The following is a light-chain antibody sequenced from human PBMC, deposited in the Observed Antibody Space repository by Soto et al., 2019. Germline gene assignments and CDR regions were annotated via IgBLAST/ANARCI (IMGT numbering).Light chain of an antibody. J-gene: IGKJ5*01. CDR2: GAS. CDR3: QHYNNWSS. V-gene: IGKV3-15*01. Sequence: ETVMTQSPGSLPVSPGERATLSCRASQSIGSNLAWYQHKPGQAPRLLISGASTRATGIPGRFSGSGSGTEFTLTISSLQSEDVAVYYCQHYNNWSSFGQGTRLEIK. CDR1: QSIGSN.